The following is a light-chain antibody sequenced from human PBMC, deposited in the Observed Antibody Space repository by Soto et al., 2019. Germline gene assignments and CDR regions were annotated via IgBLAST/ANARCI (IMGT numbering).Light chain of an antibody. J-gene: IGLJ3*02. CDR2: DDN. V-gene: IGLV1-51*01. CDR3: MCYAGGNNWV. Sequence: QSVLTQPPSVSAAPGQKVTISCSGSSSNIGGNSVSWYQQLPGTAPKLLIYDDNKRPSGIPDRFSGSKSGTSATLGITGFQTGDEADYYCMCYAGGNNWVFGGGTKVTV. CDR1: SSNIGGNS.